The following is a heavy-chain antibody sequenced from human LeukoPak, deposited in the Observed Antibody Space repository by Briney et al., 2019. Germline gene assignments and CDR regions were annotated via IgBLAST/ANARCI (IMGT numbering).Heavy chain of an antibody. CDR1: GFTFSSYA. CDR2: ISYDGSNK. D-gene: IGHD6-19*01. V-gene: IGHV3-30-3*01. J-gene: IGHJ4*02. Sequence: GGSLRLSCAASGFTFSSYAMHWVRQAPGKGLEWVAVISYDGSNKYYADSVKGRFTISRDNSKNTLYLQMNSLRAEDTALYYCAKAKIAVAGTAFDYWGQGTLVTVSS. CDR3: AKAKIAVAGTAFDY.